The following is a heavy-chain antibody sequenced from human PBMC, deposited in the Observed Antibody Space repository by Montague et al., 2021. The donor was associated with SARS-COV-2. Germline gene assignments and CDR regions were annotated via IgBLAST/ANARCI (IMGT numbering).Heavy chain of an antibody. Sequence: SKTLSLTCTVSGDSIRTNYWSWIRQPPGKGLEWIGYVDKSDNTDYNPSLKSRVTISLDTSKKQFSLKLNSVTSADTAVYYCTSGEGNYGWRYYFDYWGQGTLVTVSS. CDR2: VDKSDNT. D-gene: IGHD3-10*01. CDR1: GDSIRTNY. J-gene: IGHJ4*02. CDR3: TSGEGNYGWRYYFDY. V-gene: IGHV4-59*01.